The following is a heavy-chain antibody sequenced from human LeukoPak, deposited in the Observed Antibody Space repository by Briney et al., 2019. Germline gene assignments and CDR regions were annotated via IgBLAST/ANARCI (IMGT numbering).Heavy chain of an antibody. CDR3: AKDLTGGDYYLDY. CDR1: GFTFSSYW. J-gene: IGHJ4*02. D-gene: IGHD2-21*02. Sequence: GGSLRLSCAASGFTFSSYWMSWVRQAPGKGLKWVAVISSDGSGKHSAESVKGRFTISRDNSKNTLYLQMNSLRAEDTAVYYCAKDLTGGDYYLDYWGQGTLVTVSS. V-gene: IGHV3-30*18. CDR2: ISSDGSGK.